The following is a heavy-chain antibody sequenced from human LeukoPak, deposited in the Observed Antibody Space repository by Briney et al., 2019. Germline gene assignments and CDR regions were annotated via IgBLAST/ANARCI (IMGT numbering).Heavy chain of an antibody. CDR3: ARDLWSIAAAGTDYYYYGMDV. CDR1: GFTFSSYS. V-gene: IGHV3-21*04. CDR2: ISSSSYI. D-gene: IGHD6-13*01. J-gene: IGHJ6*02. Sequence: GGSLRLSCAASGFTFSSYSMNWVRQAPGKGLEWVSSISSSSYIYYADSVKGRFTISRDNAKNSLYLQMNSLRAEDTAVYYCARDLWSIAAAGTDYYYYGMDVWGQGTTVTVSS.